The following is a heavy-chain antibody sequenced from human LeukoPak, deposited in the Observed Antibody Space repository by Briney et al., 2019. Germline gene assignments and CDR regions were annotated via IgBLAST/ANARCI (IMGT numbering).Heavy chain of an antibody. J-gene: IGHJ5*02. CDR3: ARSYMSAVADFGFDP. CDR1: GYTFTGYY. CDR2: INPNSGGT. V-gene: IGHV1-2*02. Sequence: ASVKVSCKASGYTFTGYYMHWVRQAPGQGLEWMGWINPNSGGTNYAQKFQGRVTMTRDTSISTAYMELSRLRSDDTAVYYCARSYMSAVADFGFDPWGQGTLVTVSS. D-gene: IGHD6-19*01.